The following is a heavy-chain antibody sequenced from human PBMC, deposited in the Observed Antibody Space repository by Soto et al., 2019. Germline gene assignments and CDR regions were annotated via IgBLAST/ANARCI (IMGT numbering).Heavy chain of an antibody. D-gene: IGHD2-15*01. Sequence: SLRLSCAASGFTFSSYGMHWVRQAPGKGLERMAVIWYDGSNKYYADSEKGRFTNSRDNSKNSLYLQMNSLRAEDTAVYYCAKDRGYCSGGHCYGFDHWGQG. CDR3: AKDRGYCSGGHCYGFDH. J-gene: IGHJ4*02. V-gene: IGHV3-33*06. CDR1: GFTFSSYG. CDR2: IWYDGSNK.